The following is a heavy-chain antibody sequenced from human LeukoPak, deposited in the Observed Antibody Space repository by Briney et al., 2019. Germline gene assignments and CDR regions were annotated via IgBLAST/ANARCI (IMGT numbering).Heavy chain of an antibody. Sequence: GGSLRLSCAASGFTLSSNWMHWVRQAPGKGLVWVSHINSDGSSTSYADSVKGRFTISRDNAKNTLYLQMNSLRVEDTAVYYCARHEYSSSWYGVDYWGQGTLVTVSS. J-gene: IGHJ4*02. CDR2: INSDGSST. V-gene: IGHV3-74*01. CDR3: ARHEYSSSWYGVDY. D-gene: IGHD6-13*01. CDR1: GFTLSSNW.